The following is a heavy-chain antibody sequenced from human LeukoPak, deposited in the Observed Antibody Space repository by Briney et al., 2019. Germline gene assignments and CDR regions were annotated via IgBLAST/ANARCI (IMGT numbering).Heavy chain of an antibody. J-gene: IGHJ4*02. CDR1: GFTFSSYE. CDR2: ISGSGDTL. D-gene: IGHD5-12*01. Sequence: PGGSLRLSCAASGFTFSSYEMNWVRQAPGKGLEWVSYISGSGDTLYYADSVKGRFTISRDNSKNSLYLQMNSLRAEDTAVYYCARGGRLLDYWGQGTLVTVSS. CDR3: ARGGRLLDY. V-gene: IGHV3-48*03.